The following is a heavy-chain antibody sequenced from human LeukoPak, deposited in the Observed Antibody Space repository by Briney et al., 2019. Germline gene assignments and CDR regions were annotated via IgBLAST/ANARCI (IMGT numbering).Heavy chain of an antibody. CDR3: TRGAGWLTDY. V-gene: IGHV4-59*01. CDR2: FYNSGRS. D-gene: IGHD5-12*01. J-gene: IGHJ4*02. CDR1: DDSISDYY. Sequence: SETLSLTCTVSDDSISDYYGVWIRQPPGKGLEWIGYFYNSGRSTYNPSLKSRVTISADTSKNPFSLKLNSVTTADTAVYYCTRGAGWLTDYWGQGTLVTVSS.